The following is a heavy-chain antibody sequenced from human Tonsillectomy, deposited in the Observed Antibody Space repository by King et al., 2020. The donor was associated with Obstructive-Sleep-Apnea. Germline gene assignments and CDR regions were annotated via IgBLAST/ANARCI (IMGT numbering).Heavy chain of an antibody. CDR2: IYYSGST. CDR1: VGSISSSSYY. Sequence: LQLQESGPGLVKPSETLSLTCTVSVGSISSSSYYWGWIRQPPGKGLEWIGSIYYSGSTYYNPSLKSRVTISVDTSKNQFSLKLSAVTAADTAVYYCAGLWFGEFSTDPWGQGTLVTVSS. J-gene: IGHJ5*02. D-gene: IGHD3-10*01. V-gene: IGHV4-39*07. CDR3: AGLWFGEFSTDP.